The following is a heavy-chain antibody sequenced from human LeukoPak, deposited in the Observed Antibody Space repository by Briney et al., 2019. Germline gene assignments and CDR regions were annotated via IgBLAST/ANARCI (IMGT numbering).Heavy chain of an antibody. J-gene: IGHJ3*02. Sequence: SETLSLTCTVSGGSISNYYWSWIRQPPGKGLEWIGYIYYSGSTNYNPSLKSRVTISVDTSKNQFSLKLSSVTAADTAVYYCARERWFDIWGQGTMVTVSS. CDR1: GGSISNYY. D-gene: IGHD4-23*01. CDR3: ARERWFDI. CDR2: IYYSGST. V-gene: IGHV4-59*01.